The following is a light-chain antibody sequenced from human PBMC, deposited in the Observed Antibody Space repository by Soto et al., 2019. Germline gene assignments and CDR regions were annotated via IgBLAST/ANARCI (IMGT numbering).Light chain of an antibody. CDR2: DAS. CDR1: QSVSNSY. J-gene: IGKJ2*01. CDR3: QQFGSPLYT. Sequence: ETVLTQSPGTLSLSPGERATLSCWTSQSVSNSYLAWYQQKPGQAPRLLIYDASSRAPGIPDRFSGSGSGTDFTLTISRLEPEDFAVYYCQQFGSPLYTFGQGTKLEIK. V-gene: IGKV3-20*01.